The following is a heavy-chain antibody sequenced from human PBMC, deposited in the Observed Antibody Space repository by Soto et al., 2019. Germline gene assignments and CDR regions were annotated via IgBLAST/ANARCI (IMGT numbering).Heavy chain of an antibody. J-gene: IGHJ4*02. D-gene: IGHD3-10*01. CDR2: ISPMFGAA. CDR3: AREVQVHTPAFVY. CDR1: GGTFNTYA. Sequence: QVQLVQSGAEMKKPGSSVKVSCQSSGGTFNTYAMNWVRQAPGQGPEWMGDISPMFGAANYAPKFQGRFTITADESTGTSYMQLSSLTSEDTALDFCAREVQVHTPAFVYWGQGTLVTVSS. V-gene: IGHV1-69*19.